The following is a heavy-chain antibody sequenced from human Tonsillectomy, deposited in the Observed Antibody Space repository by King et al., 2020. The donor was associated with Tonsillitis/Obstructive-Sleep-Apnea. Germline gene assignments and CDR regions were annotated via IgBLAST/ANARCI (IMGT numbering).Heavy chain of an antibody. CDR2: TSTRGNTI. J-gene: IGHJ5*01. Sequence: VQLVESGGGLVQPGGSLRLSCAASGFTFSSYEMSWVRQAPGKALEWVSYTSTRGNTIYYADSVRGRFTISRDNAKKSLYLQMNSLTAEDTAVYYCARGNTFDYGYTDSWGQGTLVTVSS. V-gene: IGHV3-48*03. D-gene: IGHD5-18*01. CDR3: ARGNTFDYGYTDS. CDR1: GFTFSSYE.